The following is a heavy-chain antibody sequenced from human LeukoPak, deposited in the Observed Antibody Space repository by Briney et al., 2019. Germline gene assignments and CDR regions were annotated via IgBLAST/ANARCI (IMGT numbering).Heavy chain of an antibody. CDR3: ARYKSSSWYDY. CDR1: GGSIGSYY. V-gene: IGHV4-59*08. Sequence: KPSETLSLTCTVSGGSIGSYYWSWIRQPPGKGLEWIAYIYYSGSTNYNPSLKSRVTISVDRSKNQCALKLSSVTAADAAVYYCARYKSSSWYDYWGQGTLVTVSS. J-gene: IGHJ4*02. D-gene: IGHD6-13*01. CDR2: IYYSGST.